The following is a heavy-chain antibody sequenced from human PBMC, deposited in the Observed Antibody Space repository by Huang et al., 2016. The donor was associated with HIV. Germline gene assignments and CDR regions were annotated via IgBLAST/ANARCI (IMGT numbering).Heavy chain of an antibody. Sequence: QLQLHESGPGLVKPSETLSLTCTVSGGSISSSSYYWGWIRQPPGKGLELIGSIYYSGNTYYNPSLKSRITISVDTSKNQCFLKLSSVTAADTAVYYCARLNRVAAGSHLDWGQGTLVTVSS. V-gene: IGHV4-39*01. J-gene: IGHJ4*02. CDR2: IYYSGNT. CDR3: ARLNRVAAGSHLD. CDR1: GGSISSSSYY. D-gene: IGHD6-13*01.